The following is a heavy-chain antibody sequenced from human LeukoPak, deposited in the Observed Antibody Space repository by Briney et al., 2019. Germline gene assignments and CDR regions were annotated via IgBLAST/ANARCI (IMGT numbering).Heavy chain of an antibody. CDR3: ARERIVVVPAASRGYYYMDV. CDR1: GGSISSGGYY. Sequence: SETLSLTCTVSGGSISSGGYYWSWIRQPPGKGLEWIGYIYHSGSTYYNPSLKSRVTISVDRSKNQLSLKLSSVTAADTAVYYCARERIVVVPAASRGYYYMDVWGKGTTVTVSS. D-gene: IGHD2-2*01. V-gene: IGHV4-30-2*01. J-gene: IGHJ6*03. CDR2: IYHSGST.